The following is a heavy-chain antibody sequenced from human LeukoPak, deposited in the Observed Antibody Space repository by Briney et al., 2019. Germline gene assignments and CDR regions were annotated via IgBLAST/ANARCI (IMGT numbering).Heavy chain of an antibody. D-gene: IGHD3-22*01. CDR1: GFTFSSYS. V-gene: IGHV3-21*01. Sequence: GGSLRLSCAASGFTFSSYSMNWVRQAPGKGLEWVSFISSSSSYIYYADSAKGRFTISRDNAKNSLYLHMNSLRAEDTAVYYCARAPYYYDSSGSYFDYWGQGTLVTVSS. CDR2: ISSSSSYI. J-gene: IGHJ4*02. CDR3: ARAPYYYDSSGSYFDY.